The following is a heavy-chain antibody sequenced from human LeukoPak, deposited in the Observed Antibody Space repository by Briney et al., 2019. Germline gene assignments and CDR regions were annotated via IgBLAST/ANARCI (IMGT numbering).Heavy chain of an antibody. D-gene: IGHD6-19*01. J-gene: IGHJ4*02. CDR1: GGSVSSSY. V-gene: IGHV4-59*02. CDR3: ARVTGGWYYFDY. Sequence: SETLSLTCTVSGGSVSSSYWSWVRQPPGTGLEWIGYIYYSGSTNYNPSLKRRVTISVDSSKNQFSLKLTSVTAADTAVYYCARVTGGWYYFDYWGQGTLVTVSS. CDR2: IYYSGST.